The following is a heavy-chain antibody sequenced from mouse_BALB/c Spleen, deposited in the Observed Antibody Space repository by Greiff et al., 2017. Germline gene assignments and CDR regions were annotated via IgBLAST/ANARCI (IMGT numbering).Heavy chain of an antibody. J-gene: IGHJ2*01. CDR3: AAEGLGRAFDY. CDR2: IWSGGST. CDR1: GFSLTSYG. V-gene: IGHV2-2*02. Sequence: QVQLQQSGPGLVQPSQSLSITCTVSGFSLTSYGVHWVRQSPGKGLEWLGVIWSGGSTDYNAAFISRLSISKDNSKSQVFFKMNSLQANDTAIYYCAAEGLGRAFDYWGQGTTLTVSS. D-gene: IGHD4-1*01.